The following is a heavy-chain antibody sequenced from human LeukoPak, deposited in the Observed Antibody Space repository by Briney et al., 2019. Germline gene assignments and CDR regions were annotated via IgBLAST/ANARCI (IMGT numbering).Heavy chain of an antibody. V-gene: IGHV3-15*01. Sequence: GGSLRLSCAASGFTFSNTWMNWVRQAPGKGLEWGGRIQSKTDGGTTEYAALVKVRFTISRDDSKTTLYLEMNSLKAEDTAVYYCATLTVRGVINIWGQGTLVTVSS. CDR1: GFTFSNTW. CDR3: ATLTVRGVINI. J-gene: IGHJ4*02. D-gene: IGHD3-10*01. CDR2: IQSKTDGGTT.